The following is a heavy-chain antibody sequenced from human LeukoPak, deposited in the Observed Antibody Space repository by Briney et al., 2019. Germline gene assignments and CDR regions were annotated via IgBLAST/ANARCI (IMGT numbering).Heavy chain of an antibody. D-gene: IGHD1-26*01. V-gene: IGHV1-18*01. CDR1: GYTFTSYG. CDR2: ISAYNGNT. CDR3: ARLVVGATLIFGYYYYYMDV. J-gene: IGHJ6*03. Sequence: GASVKVSCRASGYTFTSYGISWVRQAPGQGLEWMGWISAYNGNTNYAQKLQGRVTMTTDTSTSTAYMELRSLRSDDTAVYYCARLVVGATLIFGYYYYYMDVWGKPTTVTVSS.